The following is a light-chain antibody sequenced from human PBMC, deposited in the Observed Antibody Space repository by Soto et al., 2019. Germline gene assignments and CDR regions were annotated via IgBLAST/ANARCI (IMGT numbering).Light chain of an antibody. CDR3: ETWDSNTRI. CDR1: SGHSSYV. V-gene: IGLV4-60*02. Sequence: QLVLTQSSSASASLGSSVKLTCTLSSGHSSYVIAWHQQQPGKAPRYLMKLERSGGYNKGSGVPDRFSGSSSGAARYLTISNLQFEDEADYYCETWDSNTRIFGGGTKLTVL. J-gene: IGLJ2*01. CDR2: LERSGGY.